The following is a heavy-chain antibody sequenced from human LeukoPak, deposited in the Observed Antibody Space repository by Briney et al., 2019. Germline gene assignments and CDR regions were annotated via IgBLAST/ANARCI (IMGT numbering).Heavy chain of an antibody. V-gene: IGHV1-69*01. CDR1: GGTFSSYA. CDR3: ASRYLTPPLNWYFDL. D-gene: IGHD2-15*01. Sequence: GASVKVSCKASGGTFSSYAFSWVRQAPGQGLEWMGGIIPIFGTAIYTQTFQGRVTITADESTSTAYMELRSLRPEDTGVYFCASRYLTPPLNWYFDLWGRGTLVTVSS. CDR2: IIPIFGTA. J-gene: IGHJ2*01.